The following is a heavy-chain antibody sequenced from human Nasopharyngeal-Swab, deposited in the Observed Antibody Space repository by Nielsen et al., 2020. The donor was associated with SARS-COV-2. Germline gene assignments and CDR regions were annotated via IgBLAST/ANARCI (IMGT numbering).Heavy chain of an antibody. D-gene: IGHD3-22*01. Sequence: GRPLSLTCAASGFSISSYAMSWVRQAPGKGLEWVSAISGSGGSTYYADSVKGRFTISRDNSKNTLYLQMNSLRAEDTAVYYCAKDILPGRYDRTYDAFDIWGQGTMVTVSS. CDR2: ISGSGGST. V-gene: IGHV3-23*01. CDR1: GFSISSYA. J-gene: IGHJ3*02. CDR3: AKDILPGRYDRTYDAFDI.